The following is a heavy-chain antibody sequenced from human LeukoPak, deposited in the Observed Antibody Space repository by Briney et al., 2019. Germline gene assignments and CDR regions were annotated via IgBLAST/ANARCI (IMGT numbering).Heavy chain of an antibody. CDR2: SGTAGDT. D-gene: IGHD6-13*01. Sequence: GGSLRLSCAATGFTFSSSAMNWVRQVPGKGLEWVSASGTAGDTYYADSVKGRFTISRDDSKNTLYLQMTSLRAEDTAVYYCAKKTPGTYPFDYWGQGTLVTVSP. J-gene: IGHJ4*02. V-gene: IGHV3-23*01. CDR3: AKKTPGTYPFDY. CDR1: GFTFSSSA.